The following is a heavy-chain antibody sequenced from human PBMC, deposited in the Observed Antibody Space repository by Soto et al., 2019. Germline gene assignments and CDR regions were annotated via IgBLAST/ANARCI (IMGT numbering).Heavy chain of an antibody. CDR3: VRVYGEIDY. CDR2: INPKSGNT. Sequence: QVQLVQSGAEVKKPGASVKVSCKASGYTFTNYDINWVRQATGQGLEWMGWINPKSGNTGYAQQCQGRVIMTRSTSISAAYMELSSLRSEDTAVYYCVRVYGEIDYWGQGTLVTVSS. CDR1: GYTFTNYD. J-gene: IGHJ4*02. V-gene: IGHV1-8*01. D-gene: IGHD4-17*01.